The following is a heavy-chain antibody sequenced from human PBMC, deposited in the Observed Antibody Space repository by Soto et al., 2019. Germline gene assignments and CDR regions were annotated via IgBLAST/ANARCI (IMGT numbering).Heavy chain of an antibody. CDR2: IDPKSGGT. CDR1: GPTFIAYY. V-gene: IGHV1-2*02. CDR3: ARVSVDVPE. D-gene: IGHD5-12*01. Sequence: QLVQSGAEVKKPGASVKVSCKTSGPTFIAYYIHWVRQAPGQGLEWMGWIDPKSGGTTYEQKFLGRVTMTRDADINTAYMELNRLTSDDTAVYYCARVSVDVPEWGQGTLLTVS. J-gene: IGHJ4*02.